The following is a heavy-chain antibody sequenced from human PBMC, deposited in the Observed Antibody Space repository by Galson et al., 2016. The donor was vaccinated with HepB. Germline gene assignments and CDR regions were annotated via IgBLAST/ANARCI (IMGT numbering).Heavy chain of an antibody. V-gene: IGHV4-59*01. Sequence: SETLSLTCTVSGGSLSGYYWSWIRQPPGKGLEWIGYIYYSGSTNYNPSLKSRVTISVDTSKDQFSLKLSSVIAADTAVYYCAREGCGYCTSTLCHPNWFDPWGQGTLVTVSS. CDR3: AREGCGYCTSTLCHPNWFDP. D-gene: IGHD2-2*01. CDR2: IYYSGST. CDR1: GGSLSGYY. J-gene: IGHJ5*02.